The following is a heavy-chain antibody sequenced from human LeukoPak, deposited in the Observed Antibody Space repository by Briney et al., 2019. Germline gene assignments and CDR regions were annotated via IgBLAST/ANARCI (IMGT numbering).Heavy chain of an antibody. CDR2: IIPILGIA. D-gene: IGHD6-25*01. V-gene: IGHV1-69*04. Sequence: GASVKVSCKASGGTFSSYAISWVRQTPGQGLEWMGRIIPILGIANYAQKFQGRVTITADKSTSTAYMELSSLRSEDTAVYYCARKPADGAFDIRGQGTMVTVSS. CDR1: GGTFSSYA. J-gene: IGHJ3*02. CDR3: ARKPADGAFDI.